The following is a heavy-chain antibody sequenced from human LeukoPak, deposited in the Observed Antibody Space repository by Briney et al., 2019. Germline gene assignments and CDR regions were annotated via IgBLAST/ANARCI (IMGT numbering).Heavy chain of an antibody. CDR1: GFTFSSYG. Sequence: GGSLRLSCAASGFTFSSYGMHWVRQAPGKGLEWVAFIRYDESKKFYGDSVKGRFTISRDNSKNTLYLQMNSLRTEDTAVYYCAKSHLPNAYSGTYYCDYWGQGTLVTVSS. V-gene: IGHV3-30*02. CDR3: AKSHLPNAYSGTYYCDY. J-gene: IGHJ4*02. D-gene: IGHD1-26*01. CDR2: IRYDESKK.